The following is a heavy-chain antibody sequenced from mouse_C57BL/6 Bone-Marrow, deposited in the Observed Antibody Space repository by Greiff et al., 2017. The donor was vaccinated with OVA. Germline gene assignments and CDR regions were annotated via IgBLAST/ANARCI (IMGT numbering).Heavy chain of an antibody. CDR3: AREGYYYGSSYCWYFDV. Sequence: QVQLKESGPELVKPGASVKLSCKASGYTFTSYDINWVKQRPGQGLEWIGWIYPRDGSTKYNEKFKGKATLTVDTSSSTAYMELHSLTSEDSAVYFCAREGYYYGSSYCWYFDVWGTGTTVTVSS. J-gene: IGHJ1*03. CDR1: GYTFTSYD. V-gene: IGHV1-85*01. D-gene: IGHD1-1*01. CDR2: IYPRDGST.